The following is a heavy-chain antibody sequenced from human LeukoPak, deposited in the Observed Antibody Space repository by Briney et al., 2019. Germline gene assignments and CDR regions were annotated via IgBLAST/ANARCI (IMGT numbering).Heavy chain of an antibody. CDR2: IKQDGNEK. CDR3: ARDGAFRIYDY. D-gene: IGHD3-3*02. V-gene: IGHV3-7*01. Sequence: GGSLRLSCAASGFTFSSYWMTWVRQAPGKGLEWVASIKQDGNEKYYVDSVKGRFTISRDKARNSLYLQMSSLRADDTAVYYCARDGAFRIYDYWGQGTLVTVSS. J-gene: IGHJ4*02. CDR1: GFTFSSYW.